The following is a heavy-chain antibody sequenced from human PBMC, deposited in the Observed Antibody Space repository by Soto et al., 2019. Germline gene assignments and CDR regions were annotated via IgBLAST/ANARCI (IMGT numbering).Heavy chain of an antibody. CDR3: ASAREYSYGSYYYYYGMDV. Sequence: SETLSLTCDVYGGSLSGYYWIWLRKHHLNGLFCIGEINHSGSTNYNASLKSRVTILLDSSMYLFFLRLSSVTAADTAVYYCASAREYSYGSYYYYYGMDVWGQGTTVT. D-gene: IGHD5-18*01. J-gene: IGHJ6*02. CDR1: GGSLSGYY. CDR2: INHSGST. V-gene: IGHV4-34*01.